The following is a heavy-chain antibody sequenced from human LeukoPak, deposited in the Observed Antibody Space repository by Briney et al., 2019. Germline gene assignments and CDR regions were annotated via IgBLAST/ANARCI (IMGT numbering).Heavy chain of an antibody. Sequence: SETLSLTCTASGGSISSYYWSWIRQPPGKGLEWIGYIYYSGSTNYNPSLKSRVTISVDTSKNQFSLKLSSVTAADTAVYYCATARVGATPFVFDYWGQGTLVTVSS. CDR1: GGSISSYY. CDR2: IYYSGST. CDR3: ATARVGATPFVFDY. D-gene: IGHD1-26*01. J-gene: IGHJ4*02. V-gene: IGHV4-59*08.